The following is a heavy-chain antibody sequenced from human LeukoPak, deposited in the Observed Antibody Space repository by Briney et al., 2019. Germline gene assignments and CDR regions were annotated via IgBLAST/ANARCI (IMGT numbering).Heavy chain of an antibody. D-gene: IGHD2-2*01. Sequence: PSETLSLTCTVSGGSISSGGYYWSWIRQPPGKGLEWIGYIYHSGSTYYNPSLKSRVTISVDRSKNQSSLKLSSVTAADTAVYYCARGRGYCSSPSCSALDYWGQGTLVTVSS. V-gene: IGHV4-30-2*01. J-gene: IGHJ4*02. CDR3: ARGRGYCSSPSCSALDY. CDR2: IYHSGST. CDR1: GGSISSGGYY.